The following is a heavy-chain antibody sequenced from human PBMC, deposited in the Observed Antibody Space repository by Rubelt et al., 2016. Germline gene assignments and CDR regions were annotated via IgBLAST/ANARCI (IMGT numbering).Heavy chain of an antibody. CDR1: GFTFSGSA. J-gene: IGHJ6*02. D-gene: IGHD2-2*01. Sequence: VQLVESGGGLVQPGGSLKLSCAASGFTFSGSAMRWVRQASGKGLEWVGRIRSKANSYATAYAASVKGRFTISRDDSKNTAYLQMNSLKTEDTAVYYCTCTPPDYYYYGMDVWGQGTTVTVSS. CDR2: IRSKANSYAT. V-gene: IGHV3-73*01. CDR3: TCTPPDYYYYGMDV.